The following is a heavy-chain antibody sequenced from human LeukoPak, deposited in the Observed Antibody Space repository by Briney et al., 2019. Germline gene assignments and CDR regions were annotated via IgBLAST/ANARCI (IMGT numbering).Heavy chain of an antibody. CDR2: ISAYNGNT. CDR1: GYTFTSYG. V-gene: IGHV1-18*01. Sequence: ASVKVSCMASGYTFTSYGISWVRQAPGQGLEWMGWISAYNGNTNYAQKLQGRVTMTTDTSTSTAYMELRSLRSDDTAVYYCARESAVTIFGVVIGPSDYWGQGTLVTVSS. D-gene: IGHD3-3*01. CDR3: ARESAVTIFGVVIGPSDY. J-gene: IGHJ4*02.